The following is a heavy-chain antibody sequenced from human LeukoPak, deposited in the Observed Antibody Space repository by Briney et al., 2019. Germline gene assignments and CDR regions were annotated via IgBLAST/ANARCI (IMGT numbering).Heavy chain of an antibody. D-gene: IGHD2-2*01. CDR3: TILGYCSSTSCYPPFDY. Sequence: PGGSLRLSCTASGFTFGDYAMSWVRQAPGKGLEWVGFIRSKAYGGTTEYAASVKGRFTISRDDSKSIAYLQMNSLKTEDTAVYYCTILGYCSSTSCYPPFDYWGQGTLVTVSS. CDR2: IRSKAYGGTT. CDR1: GFTFGDYA. V-gene: IGHV3-49*04. J-gene: IGHJ4*02.